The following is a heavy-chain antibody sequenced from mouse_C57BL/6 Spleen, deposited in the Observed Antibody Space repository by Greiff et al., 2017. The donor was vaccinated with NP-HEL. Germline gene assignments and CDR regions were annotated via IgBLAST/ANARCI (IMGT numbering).Heavy chain of an antibody. J-gene: IGHJ1*03. D-gene: IGHD1-1*01. V-gene: IGHV5-16*01. Sequence: VKLQESEGGLVQPGSSMKLSCTASGFTFSDYYMAWVRQVPEKGLEWVANINYDGSSSYYLDSLMSRFIISRDNVKNILYLQMSSLKSEDTATCYCARDGGDYYGSSYWYFDVWGTGTTVTVSS. CDR2: INYDGSSS. CDR3: ARDGGDYYGSSYWYFDV. CDR1: GFTFSDYY.